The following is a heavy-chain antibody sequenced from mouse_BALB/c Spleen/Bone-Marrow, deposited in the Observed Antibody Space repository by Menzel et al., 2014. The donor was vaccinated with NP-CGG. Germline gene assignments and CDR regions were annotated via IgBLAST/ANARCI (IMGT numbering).Heavy chain of an antibody. J-gene: IGHJ2*01. CDR3: ARYSYGSRGCYFDY. CDR1: GFNIKDTY. CDR2: IDPANGNT. Sequence: VQLKQSGAELVKPGASVKLSYTASGFNIKDTYMHWVKQRPEQGLEWIGRIDPANGNTKYDPKFQGKATITADTSSNTAYLQLSSLTSEDTAVYYCARYSYGSRGCYFDYWGQGTTLTVSS. D-gene: IGHD1-1*01. V-gene: IGHV14-3*02.